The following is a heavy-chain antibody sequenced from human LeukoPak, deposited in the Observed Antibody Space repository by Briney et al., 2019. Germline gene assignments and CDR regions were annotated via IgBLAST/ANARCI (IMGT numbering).Heavy chain of an antibody. V-gene: IGHV4-34*01. D-gene: IGHD6-6*01. Sequence: SETLSLTCTVSGGSISSYYWSWIRQPAGKGLEWIGEINHSGSTNYNPSLKSRVTISVDTSKNQFSLKLSSVTAADTAVYYCARGWGSSGFDPWGQGTLVTVSS. CDR1: GGSISSYY. CDR3: ARGWGSSGFDP. J-gene: IGHJ5*02. CDR2: INHSGST.